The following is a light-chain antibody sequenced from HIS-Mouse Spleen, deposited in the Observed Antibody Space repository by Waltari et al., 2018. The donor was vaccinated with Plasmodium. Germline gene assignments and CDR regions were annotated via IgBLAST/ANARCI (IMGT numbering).Light chain of an antibody. Sequence: DPISIPCQARQDISNYLNWYQQKPGKAPKLLIYDASNLETGVPSRFSGSGAGTDFTFTISSLQPEDIATYYCQQYDNLPPLFTFGPGTKVDIK. V-gene: IGKV1-33*01. J-gene: IGKJ3*01. CDR3: QQYDNLPPLFT. CDR2: DAS. CDR1: QDISNY.